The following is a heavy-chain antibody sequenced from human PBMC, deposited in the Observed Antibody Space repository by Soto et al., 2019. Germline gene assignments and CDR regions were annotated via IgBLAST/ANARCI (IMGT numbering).Heavy chain of an antibody. CDR2: ISYDGSNK. CDR3: ARDLAADRSRPLYY. J-gene: IGHJ4*02. D-gene: IGHD6-13*01. Sequence: SLRLSCAASGFTFSSYAMHWVRQAPGKGLEWVAVISYDGSNKYYADSVKGRFTISRDNSKNTLYLQMNSLRAEDTAVYYCARDLAADRSRPLYYWGQGTLVIGSS. V-gene: IGHV3-30-3*01. CDR1: GFTFSSYA.